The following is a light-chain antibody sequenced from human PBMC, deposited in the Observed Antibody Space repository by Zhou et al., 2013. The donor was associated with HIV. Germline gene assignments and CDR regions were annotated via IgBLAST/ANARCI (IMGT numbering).Light chain of an antibody. CDR2: GAF. Sequence: PGERGTLSCRASQSVDITHLAWYQQKPGQAPRLLIYGAFTRATGIPARFSGSRSGTEFTLTISSMQSEDFAVYYCQQYHNRPPALTFGGGTEVEIK. CDR1: QSVDITH. J-gene: IGKJ4*01. CDR3: QQYHNRPPALT. V-gene: IGKV3-15*01.